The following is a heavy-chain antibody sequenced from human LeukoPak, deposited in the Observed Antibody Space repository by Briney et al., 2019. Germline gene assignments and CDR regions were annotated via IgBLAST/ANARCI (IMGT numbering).Heavy chain of an antibody. V-gene: IGHV4-34*01. CDR2: INHSGST. CDR3: ARTFGYSYGYLDY. Sequence: PSETLSLTRAVYGGSFSGYSWSWIRQPPGKGLEWIGEINHSGSTNYNPSLKSRVTISVDTSKNQFSLKLSSVTAADTAVYYCARTFGYSYGYLDYWGQGTLVTVSS. CDR1: GGSFSGYS. D-gene: IGHD5-18*01. J-gene: IGHJ4*02.